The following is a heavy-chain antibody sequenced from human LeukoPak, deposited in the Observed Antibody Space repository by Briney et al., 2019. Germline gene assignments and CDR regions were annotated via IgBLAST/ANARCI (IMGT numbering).Heavy chain of an antibody. Sequence: SETLSLTCTVSGGSTSGHYWSWIRQPPGKGLEWIGYIYYSGSTNYNPSLKSRVTISVDTSKMQFPLKLSPVTAADTAVYYCARTLGSGYDPYFDYWGQGTLVTVSS. D-gene: IGHD5-12*01. V-gene: IGHV4-59*11. J-gene: IGHJ4*02. CDR1: GGSTSGHY. CDR2: IYYSGST. CDR3: ARTLGSGYDPYFDY.